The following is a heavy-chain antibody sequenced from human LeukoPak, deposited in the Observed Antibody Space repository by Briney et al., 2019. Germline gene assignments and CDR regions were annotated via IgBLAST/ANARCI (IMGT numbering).Heavy chain of an antibody. CDR1: DYSITSHYC. CDR3: ARDFTDSGSSLVYYYYYYMDV. D-gene: IGHD1-26*01. V-gene: IGHV4-38-2*02. CDR2: IYTSGST. Sequence: PSETLSLTCTVSDYSITSHYCWGWIRQAPGKGLEWIGRIYTSGSTNYNPSLKSRVTMSVDTSKNQFSLKLSSVTAADTAVYYCARDFTDSGSSLVYYYYYYMDVWGKGTTVTVSS. J-gene: IGHJ6*03.